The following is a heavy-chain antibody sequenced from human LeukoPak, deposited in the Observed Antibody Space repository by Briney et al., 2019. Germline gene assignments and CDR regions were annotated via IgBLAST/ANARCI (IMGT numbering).Heavy chain of an antibody. J-gene: IGHJ6*02. V-gene: IGHV3-23*01. Sequence: GGSLRLSCAASGFTFSSSAMSWVRQAPGKGLEWVSAISGSLRGTYADSVKGRFTISRDNSKNTLYLQMNSLRAEDTAVYYCARDEGPMIVVVITTGMDVWGQGTTVTVSS. CDR1: GFTFSSSA. CDR2: ISGSLRGT. D-gene: IGHD3-22*01. CDR3: ARDEGPMIVVVITTGMDV.